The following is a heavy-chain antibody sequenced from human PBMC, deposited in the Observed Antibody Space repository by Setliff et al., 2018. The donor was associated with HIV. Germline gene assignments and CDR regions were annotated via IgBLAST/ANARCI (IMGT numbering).Heavy chain of an antibody. D-gene: IGHD6-13*01. CDR3: ARSVDFGGSWIQDYYYMDV. Sequence: SETLSLTCGVSGYSISSDYCWGWIRQPPGKGLEWIGNIYYSGSTYYNPSLKSRVTISLDTSKNQFSLKLTSVTAADTGVYFCARSVDFGGSWIQDYYYMDVWGKGTTVTVSS. CDR2: IYYSGST. J-gene: IGHJ6*03. V-gene: IGHV4-38-2*01. CDR1: GYSISSDYC.